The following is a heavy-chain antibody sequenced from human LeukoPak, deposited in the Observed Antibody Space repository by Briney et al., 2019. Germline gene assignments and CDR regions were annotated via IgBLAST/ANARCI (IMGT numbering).Heavy chain of an antibody. J-gene: IGHJ4*02. V-gene: IGHV3-21*01. CDR1: GFTFSSYS. Sequence: GGSLRLSCAASGFTFSSYSMNWVRQAPGKGLEWVSSISSSSSYIYYADSVKGRFTISRDNAKNSLYPQMNSLRAEDTAVYYCARDQSPYCSSTSCYPLFDYWGQGTLVTVSS. D-gene: IGHD2-2*01. CDR3: ARDQSPYCSSTSCYPLFDY. CDR2: ISSSSSYI.